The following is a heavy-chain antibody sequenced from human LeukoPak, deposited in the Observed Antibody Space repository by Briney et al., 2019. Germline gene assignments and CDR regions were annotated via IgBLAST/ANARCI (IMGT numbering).Heavy chain of an antibody. Sequence: PGGSLRLSCAASGFTFSSYSMSWVRQAPGKGLEWVSSISSSSSYIYYANSVKGPFSISRDNAKNSLFLQMNSLRDEDTALYYCARDEASRNDHNYVFDIWGQGTVVTVSS. V-gene: IGHV3-21*01. CDR3: ARDEASRNDHNYVFDI. CDR1: GFTFSSYS. D-gene: IGHD1-1*01. J-gene: IGHJ3*02. CDR2: ISSSSSYI.